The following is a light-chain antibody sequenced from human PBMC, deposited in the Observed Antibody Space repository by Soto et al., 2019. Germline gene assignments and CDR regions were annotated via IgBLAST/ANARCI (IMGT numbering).Light chain of an antibody. V-gene: IGLV3-21*02. CDR2: NQS. Sequence: SYELTQPPSVSVAPGQTARITCGGNNVGSRSVHWYQQKPGQAPVLVLYNQSDRPPGITDRFSGSNSGNTATLTISRVEAGDESDYYCQVWDNFSVHHVVFGGGTKLTVL. CDR3: QVWDNFSVHHVV. CDR1: NVGSRS. J-gene: IGLJ2*01.